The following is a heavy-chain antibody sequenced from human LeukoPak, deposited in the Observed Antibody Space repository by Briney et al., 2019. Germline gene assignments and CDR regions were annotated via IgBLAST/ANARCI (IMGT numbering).Heavy chain of an antibody. Sequence: GGSLRLSCVASGFTFSTYAMGWVRQVPGKGLEWVSSVSESGGTTYYADSVKGRFTISRDNSKDTLSLQMNSLRAEDTAVYYCAKGGVWFGNSNPWGQGTLVTVSS. CDR1: GFTFSTYA. V-gene: IGHV3-23*01. J-gene: IGHJ5*02. D-gene: IGHD3-10*01. CDR2: VSESGGTT. CDR3: AKGGVWFGNSNP.